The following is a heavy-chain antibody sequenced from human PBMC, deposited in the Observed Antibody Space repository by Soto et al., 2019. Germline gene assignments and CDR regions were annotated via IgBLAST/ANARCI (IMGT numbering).Heavy chain of an antibody. CDR2: INGRGNYK. Sequence: LRLSCAASGFTLTTYTMNWVRQAPGMGLEWVSSINGRGNYKYYTDSVEGRFTISRDNAQNSLYLQMNSLRAEDTAVYYCAREDGVVGATSAFDYWGQGTLVTVSS. CDR3: AREDGVVGATSAFDY. D-gene: IGHD1-26*01. J-gene: IGHJ4*02. V-gene: IGHV3-21*01. CDR1: GFTLTTYT.